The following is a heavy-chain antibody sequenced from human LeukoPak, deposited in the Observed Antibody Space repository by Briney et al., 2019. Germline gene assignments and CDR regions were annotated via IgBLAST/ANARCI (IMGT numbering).Heavy chain of an antibody. D-gene: IGHD4-23*01. CDR1: GYTLNGDY. J-gene: IGHJ3*01. V-gene: IGHV1-2*02. Sequence: EASVKVSCKASGYTLNGDYMHCVRQAPGQGLEWVEWINPDSGGTSYEQKFQGRVAVTRDTSISTAYMELSGLRSDDMAVYYCATHDDGGFFGFDFWGQGTMVTVSS. CDR2: INPDSGGT. CDR3: ATHDDGGFFGFDF.